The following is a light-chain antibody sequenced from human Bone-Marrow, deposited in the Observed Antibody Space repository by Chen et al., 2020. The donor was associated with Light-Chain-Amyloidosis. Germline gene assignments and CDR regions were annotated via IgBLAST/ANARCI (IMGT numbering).Light chain of an antibody. CDR3: EVWDRSSDRPV. Sequence: SYVLTQPSSVSVAPGQTATIACGGNNIGSTSVHWYQQTPGQAPLLVVYDDSDRPSGIPERLSGSNSGNAATRTVSRVEAGDEDDDYCEVWDRSSDRPVFGGGTKLTVL. V-gene: IGLV3-21*02. J-gene: IGLJ3*02. CDR1: NIGSTS. CDR2: DDS.